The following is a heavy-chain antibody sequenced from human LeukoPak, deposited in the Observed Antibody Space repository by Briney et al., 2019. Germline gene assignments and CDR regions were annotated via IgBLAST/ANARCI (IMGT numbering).Heavy chain of an antibody. J-gene: IGHJ4*02. CDR2: IKQDGSEK. CDR1: GLTFSSYW. V-gene: IGHV3-7*01. CDR3: VKDRVDGSGSQFDS. D-gene: IGHD3-10*01. Sequence: GGSLRLSCAASGLTFSSYWMSWVRQAPGKGLEWVANIKQDGSEKYYVDSVKGRFTISRDNAKNSLYLQMNSLRAEDTAVYYCVKDRVDGSGSQFDSWGQGSLVIVSS.